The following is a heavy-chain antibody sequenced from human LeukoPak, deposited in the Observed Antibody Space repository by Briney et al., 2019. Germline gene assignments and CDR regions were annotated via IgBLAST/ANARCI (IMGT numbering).Heavy chain of an antibody. CDR3: AKTTKVGAIAY. D-gene: IGHD1-26*01. V-gene: IGHV3-30-3*02. CDR2: ISYDGSNK. CDR1: EFTFSTYA. Sequence: GRPMRLSCATSEFTFSTYAMHWVRQAPGKGLEWVAVISYDGSNKYYADSVKGRFTISRDNAKNSLYLQMNSLRAEDTALYYCAKTTKVGAIAYWGQGTLVTVSS. J-gene: IGHJ4*02.